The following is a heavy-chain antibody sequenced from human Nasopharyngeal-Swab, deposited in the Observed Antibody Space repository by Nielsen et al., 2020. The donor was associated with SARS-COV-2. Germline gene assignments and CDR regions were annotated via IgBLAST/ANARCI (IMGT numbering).Heavy chain of an antibody. Sequence: GESLKISCATSGFTVSGNFMTWVRQAPGKGLEWVSVIYSAGQTNYADSVKGRFTTSRDNSKNTLYLQMNSLRAEDTAVYYCARGVGVDDFWSGRFDYWGQGTLVTVSS. CDR3: ARGVGVDDFWSGRFDY. V-gene: IGHV3-53*01. CDR1: GFTVSGNF. D-gene: IGHD3-3*01. J-gene: IGHJ4*02. CDR2: IYSAGQT.